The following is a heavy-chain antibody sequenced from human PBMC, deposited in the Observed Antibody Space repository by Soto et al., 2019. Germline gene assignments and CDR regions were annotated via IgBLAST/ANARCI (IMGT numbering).Heavy chain of an antibody. CDR3: ARDTSSPAYYYDSSGYWSYYYGMDV. D-gene: IGHD3-22*01. CDR2: IYYSGST. J-gene: IGHJ6*02. CDR1: GGSISSGDYY. V-gene: IGHV4-30-4*01. Sequence: SETLSLTCTVSGGSISSGDYYWSWIRQPPGKGLEWIGYIYYSGSTYYNPSLKRRVTISVDTSKNQCSLKLSSVTAADTAVYYCARDTSSPAYYYDSSGYWSYYYGMDVWGQGTTVTVSS.